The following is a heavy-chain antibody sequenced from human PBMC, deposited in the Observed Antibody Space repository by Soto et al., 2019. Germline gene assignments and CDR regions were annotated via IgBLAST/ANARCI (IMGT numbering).Heavy chain of an antibody. CDR3: AHWYSSGWQKGYYFDY. CDR1: GFSLSTSGVG. Sequence: QITLKESGPTLVKPTQTLTLTCTFSGFSLSTSGVGVGWIRQPPGKALEWLALIYWDDDKRYSPSLKSRLTITKDTSKNQVVLTMTNMDPVDTATYYCAHWYSSGWQKGYYFDYWGQGTLVTVSS. CDR2: IYWDDDK. V-gene: IGHV2-5*02. D-gene: IGHD6-19*01. J-gene: IGHJ4*02.